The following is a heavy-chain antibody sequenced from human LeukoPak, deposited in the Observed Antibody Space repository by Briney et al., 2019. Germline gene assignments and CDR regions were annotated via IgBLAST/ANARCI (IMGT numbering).Heavy chain of an antibody. D-gene: IGHD4-23*01. J-gene: IGHJ4*02. Sequence: GGSLRLSCASSGFTFSSYWMSGVRQAPGKGLEWVANIKQDGSEKYYVDSVKGRFTISRDNAKNSLYLQMNSLRAEDTAVYYCARTPNDDGANAFGYWGQGTLVTVSS. CDR3: ARTPNDDGANAFGY. CDR1: GFTFSSYW. CDR2: IKQDGSEK. V-gene: IGHV3-7*01.